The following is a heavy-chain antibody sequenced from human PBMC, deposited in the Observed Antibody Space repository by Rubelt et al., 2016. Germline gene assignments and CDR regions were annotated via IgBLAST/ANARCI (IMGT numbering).Heavy chain of an antibody. CDR2: RDPSDSYI. CDR1: GYNFTTYW. V-gene: IGHV5-10-1*03. J-gene: IGHJ4*02. CDR3: GRGNSWYPL. D-gene: IGHD6-13*01. Sequence: EVQLVQSGAEVKKPGESLRISCKGSGYNFTTYWISWVRQTPGKGLEWMGRRDPSDSYINYSLSVQGHVTISADKSISTAYLQWRSLKASDTAMYYCGRGNSWYPLWGQGTLVTVSS.